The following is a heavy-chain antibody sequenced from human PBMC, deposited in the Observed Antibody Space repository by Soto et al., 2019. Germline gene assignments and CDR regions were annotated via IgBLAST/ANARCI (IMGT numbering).Heavy chain of an antibody. D-gene: IGHD3-10*01. J-gene: IGHJ4*02. Sequence: QITLKESGPTLVKPTQTLTLTCTFSGFSLSTSGVGVVWLRQPPGKALEWLALVYWDDDKRYSPSLKSRLTITQDTSKTQVVLTMNNMDHVDTATYYCAHSSSRGPLGYWGQGALVTVSS. V-gene: IGHV2-5*02. CDR2: VYWDDDK. CDR3: AHSSSRGPLGY. CDR1: GFSLSTSGVG.